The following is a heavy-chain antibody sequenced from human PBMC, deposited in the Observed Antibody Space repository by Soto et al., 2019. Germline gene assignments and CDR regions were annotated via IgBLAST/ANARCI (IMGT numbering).Heavy chain of an antibody. CDR2: IIPIFGTA. V-gene: IGHV1-69*05. J-gene: IGHJ4*02. CDR3: ARGWRISATYVFDY. Sequence: SVKVSCKASGGTFSSYAISWVRQAPGQGLEWMGGIIPIFGTANYAQKFQGRVTMTRNKSTSTAYMELSSLTSEDTAVYYCARGWRISATYVFDYWGQGSLVTVSS. CDR1: GGTFSSYA. D-gene: IGHD3-16*01.